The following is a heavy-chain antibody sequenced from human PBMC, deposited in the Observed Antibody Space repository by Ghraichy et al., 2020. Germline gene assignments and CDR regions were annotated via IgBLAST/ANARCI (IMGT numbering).Heavy chain of an antibody. J-gene: IGHJ5*02. V-gene: IGHV4-39*01. CDR2: IYNTENT. CDR1: GGSISSSTYF. Sequence: SETLSLTCTVSGGSISSSTYFWAWIRQPPGEGLEWIGSIYNTENTYYNPSLKSRVTISADTSKNQFSLKLSSVTAADTAVYYCARPYSSSRNWFDPWGPGTLVTVSS. D-gene: IGHD6-13*01. CDR3: ARPYSSSRNWFDP.